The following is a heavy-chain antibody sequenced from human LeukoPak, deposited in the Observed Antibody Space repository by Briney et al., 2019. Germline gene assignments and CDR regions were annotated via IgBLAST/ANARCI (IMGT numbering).Heavy chain of an antibody. J-gene: IGHJ4*02. CDR2: ISGSGGST. CDR3: AKSLGYCSGGSCYSCCDFDY. D-gene: IGHD2-15*01. Sequence: GGSLRLSCAASGFTFSSYAMSWVRQAPGKGLEWVSAISGSGGSTYYADSVKGRLTISRDNSKNTLYLQMNSLRAEDTAVYYCAKSLGYCSGGSCYSCCDFDYWGQGTLVTVSS. CDR1: GFTFSSYA. V-gene: IGHV3-23*01.